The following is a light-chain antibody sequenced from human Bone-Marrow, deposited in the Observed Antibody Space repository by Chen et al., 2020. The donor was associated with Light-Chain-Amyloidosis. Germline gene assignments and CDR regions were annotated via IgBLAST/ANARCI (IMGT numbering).Light chain of an antibody. CDR2: GAS. V-gene: IGKV3-20*01. CDR3: QQYGSSPET. CDR1: QSVSSSY. J-gene: IGKJ1*01. Sequence: EIVLTQSPGTLSLSPGESATLTCRASQSVSSSYLAWYQQKPGQAPRLLIYGASSSATGIPDRFSGSGSGTGITLTISRLDPEDLAVYYCQQYGSSPETFGQGTKVEIK.